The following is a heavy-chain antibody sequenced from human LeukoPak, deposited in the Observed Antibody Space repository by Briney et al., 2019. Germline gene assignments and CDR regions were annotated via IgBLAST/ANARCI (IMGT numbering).Heavy chain of an antibody. CDR3: ARVAATVTTNFYYYIDV. V-gene: IGHV3-53*01. Sequence: GGSLRLSCAASGFSVSSNYMNWVRQAPGQGLEWVSVIYNSGYTYYADSVKGRFTISRDNAKNTLYLQMNSLTVEDTAPYYCARVAATVTTNFYYYIDVWGAGTTVTVSS. D-gene: IGHD4-17*01. CDR1: GFSVSSNY. CDR2: IYNSGYT. J-gene: IGHJ6*03.